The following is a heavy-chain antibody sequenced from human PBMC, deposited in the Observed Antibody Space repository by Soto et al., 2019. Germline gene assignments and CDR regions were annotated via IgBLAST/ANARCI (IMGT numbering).Heavy chain of an antibody. J-gene: IGHJ4*02. CDR1: GYPFSDNQ. D-gene: IGHD2-15*01. V-gene: IGHV1-2*02. CDR2: INPKSDDT. Sequence: AASVKVSCKASGYPFSDNQIHWLRRAPGQGLEWMGRINPKSDDTNYAQKVQGRVTLTRDTSIDTAYLELTGLTSDDTATYYCARIHSLAYIRWRLAPRGQGYLDTVSS. CDR3: ARIHSLAYIRWRLAP.